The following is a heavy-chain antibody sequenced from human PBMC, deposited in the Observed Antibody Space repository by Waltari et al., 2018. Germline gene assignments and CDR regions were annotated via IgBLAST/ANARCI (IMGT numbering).Heavy chain of an antibody. CDR1: GCYFGDYW. CDR2: IDQDGSKT. Sequence: EVQLVESGGGLVQPGGSLRLSCAAPGCYFGDYWMSWVRQARGKGLEWVANIDQDGSKTYYVDSVKGRFTISRDNTKNVVYLQMRGLRDDDTAVYYCGRDRGFAYWGQGALVAVSA. V-gene: IGHV3-7*03. CDR3: GRDRGFAY. J-gene: IGHJ4*02.